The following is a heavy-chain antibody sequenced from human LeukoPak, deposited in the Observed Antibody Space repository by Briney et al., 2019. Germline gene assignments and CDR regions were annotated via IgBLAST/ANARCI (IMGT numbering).Heavy chain of an antibody. CDR2: INPNSGGT. J-gene: IGHJ4*02. Sequence: ASVTVSCKASGYTFTCYYMHWVRQAPGQGLEWMGWINPNSGGTNYAQQFQGRVTMTRDTSISTAYMELSRLRSDDTAVYYCARASVAARSRATDYWGQGTLVSVSS. CDR3: ARASVAARSRATDY. CDR1: GYTFTCYY. D-gene: IGHD2-15*01. V-gene: IGHV1-2*02.